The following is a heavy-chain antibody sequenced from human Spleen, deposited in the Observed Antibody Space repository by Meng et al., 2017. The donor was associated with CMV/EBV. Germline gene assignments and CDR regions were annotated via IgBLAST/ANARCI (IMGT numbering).Heavy chain of an antibody. CDR2: ISDSGGSI. CDR3: AKGRSGTTTSCSNY. CDR1: GFTFSSYG. V-gene: IGHV3-23*01. J-gene: IGHJ4*02. D-gene: IGHD2-2*01. Sequence: GGSLRLSCAASGFTFSSYGMHWVRQAPGKGLEWVSTISDSGGSIYYADSVKGRFTISRDNSKNTLYLQMNSLRAEDTAVYYCAKGRSGTTTSCSNYWGQGTLVTVSS.